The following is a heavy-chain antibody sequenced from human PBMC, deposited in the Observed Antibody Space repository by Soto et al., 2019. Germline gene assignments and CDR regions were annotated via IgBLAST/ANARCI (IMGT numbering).Heavy chain of an antibody. J-gene: IGHJ4*02. V-gene: IGHV5-51*01. CDR3: ARPPYCSGGSCYYFDY. D-gene: IGHD2-15*01. CDR2: IYPGDSDT. CDR1: GYSFTIYC. Sequence: GESLKISCKGSGYSFTIYCIGWVLQMPWKGLEWMGIIYPGDSDTRYSPSFQGQVTISADKSISTAYLQWSSLKASDTAMYYCARPPYCSGGSCYYFDYWGQGTLVTVSS.